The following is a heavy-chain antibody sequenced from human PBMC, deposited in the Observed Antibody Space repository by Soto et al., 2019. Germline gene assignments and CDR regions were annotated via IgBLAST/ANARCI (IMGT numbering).Heavy chain of an antibody. D-gene: IGHD3-22*01. V-gene: IGHV4-59*08. CDR3: ARYSSGYYYYGMDV. CDR1: GGSISSYY. CDR2: IYYSGST. J-gene: IGHJ6*02. Sequence: SETLSLTCAVSGGSISSYYWSWIRQPPGKGLEWIGYIYYSGSTNYNPSLKSRVTISVDTSKNQFSLKLSSVTAADTAVYYCARYSSGYYYYGMDVWGQGTTVTVSS.